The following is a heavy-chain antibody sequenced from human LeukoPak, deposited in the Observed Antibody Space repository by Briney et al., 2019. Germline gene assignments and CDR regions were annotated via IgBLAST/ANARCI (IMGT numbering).Heavy chain of an antibody. CDR2: IYPGDSNT. Sequence: GESLKISCKGSGYRFTNYWIGWVRQMPGKGLEWMGIIYPGDSNTRYSPSFQGQVTISADRSINTAYVQWSSLKASDTAMYYCARLGCSGGSCHLYFDYWAREPWSPSPQ. CDR3: ARLGCSGGSCHLYFDY. CDR1: GYRFTNYW. D-gene: IGHD2-15*01. V-gene: IGHV5-51*01. J-gene: IGHJ4*02.